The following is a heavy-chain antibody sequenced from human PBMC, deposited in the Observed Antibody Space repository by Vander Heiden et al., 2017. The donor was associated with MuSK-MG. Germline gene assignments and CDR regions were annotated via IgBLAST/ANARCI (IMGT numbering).Heavy chain of an antibody. V-gene: IGHV3-21*01. Sequence: EVQLVESGGGLVKPGGSLRLSCAASGFPFSSSSMNWVRQAPGKGLEWVSSISSSSSYIYYADSVKGRFTISRDNAKNSLYLQMNSLRAEDTAVYYCARDRADDFWSGYYEYFQHWGQGTLVTVSS. CDR3: ARDRADDFWSGYYEYFQH. CDR2: ISSSSSYI. D-gene: IGHD3-3*01. J-gene: IGHJ1*01. CDR1: GFPFSSSS.